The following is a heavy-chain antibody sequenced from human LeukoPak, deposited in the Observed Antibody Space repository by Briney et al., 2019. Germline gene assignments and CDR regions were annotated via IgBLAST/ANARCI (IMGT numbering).Heavy chain of an antibody. CDR2: ISGCGGST. CDR3: AKDHDSSEVPHDFDY. J-gene: IGHJ4*02. V-gene: IGHV3-23*01. CDR1: GFTFSSYA. D-gene: IGHD3-22*01. Sequence: PGGSLRLSCAASGFTFSSYAMSWVRQAPGKGLEWVSGISGCGGSTYYADSVKGRFTISRDNSKNTLYLQMNSLRAEDTAVYYCAKDHDSSEVPHDFDYWGQGTLVTVSS.